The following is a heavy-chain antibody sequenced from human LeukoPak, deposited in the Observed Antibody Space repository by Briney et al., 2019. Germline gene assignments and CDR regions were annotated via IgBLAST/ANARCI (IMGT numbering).Heavy chain of an antibody. CDR1: GFTVSSNY. J-gene: IGHJ4*02. V-gene: IGHV3-21*01. CDR3: ARDQSSGWDFDY. CDR2: ISSSSSYI. D-gene: IGHD6-19*01. Sequence: GGSLRLSCAASGFTVSSNYMSWVRQAPGKGLEWVSSISSSSSYIYYADSVKGRFTISRDNAKNSLYLQMNSLRAEDTAVYYCARDQSSGWDFDYWGQGTLVTVSS.